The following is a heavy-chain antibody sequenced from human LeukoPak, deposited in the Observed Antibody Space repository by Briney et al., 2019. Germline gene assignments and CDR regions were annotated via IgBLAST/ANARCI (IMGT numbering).Heavy chain of an antibody. CDR1: GGSISSYY. Sequence: SETLSLTCTVSGGSISSYYWSWIRQPPGKGLEWIGYIYYSGSTNYIPSLKSRVTISVDTSKNQFSLKLSSVTAADTAVYYCARRPGPRGYYFDYWGQGTLVTVSS. CDR2: IYYSGST. CDR3: ARRPGPRGYYFDY. V-gene: IGHV4-59*08. J-gene: IGHJ4*02. D-gene: IGHD3-16*01.